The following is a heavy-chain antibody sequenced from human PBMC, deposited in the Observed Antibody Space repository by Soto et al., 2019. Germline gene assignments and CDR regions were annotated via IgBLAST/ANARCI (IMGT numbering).Heavy chain of an antibody. CDR3: ARDHYSSSSVGAFDI. V-gene: IGHV3-21*01. CDR1: GFTFSSYS. J-gene: IGHJ3*02. Sequence: GGSLRLSCAASGFTFSSYSMNWVRQAPGKGLEWVSSISSSSSYIYYADSVKGRFAISRDNAKNSLYLQMNSLRAEDTAVYYCARDHYSSSSVGAFDIWGQGTMVTVSS. CDR2: ISSSSSYI. D-gene: IGHD6-6*01.